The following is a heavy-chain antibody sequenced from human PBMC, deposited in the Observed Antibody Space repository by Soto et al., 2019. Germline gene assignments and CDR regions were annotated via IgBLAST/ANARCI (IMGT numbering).Heavy chain of an antibody. CDR2: IYYSGST. Sequence: QLQLQESGPGLVKPSETLSLTCTVSGGSISSSSYYWGWIRQPPGKGLEWIGSIYYSGSTYYNPSAQSRAALSVAPSKNQFFLKLSSVPAADPAVDYRARPGYDSRGYRPGWGQGTLVTVSS. CDR1: GGSISSSSYY. J-gene: IGHJ4*02. CDR3: ARPGYDSRGYRPG. V-gene: IGHV4-39*01. D-gene: IGHD3-22*01.